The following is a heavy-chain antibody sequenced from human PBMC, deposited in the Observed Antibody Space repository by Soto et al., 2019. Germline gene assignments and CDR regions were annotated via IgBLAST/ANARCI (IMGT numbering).Heavy chain of an antibody. CDR2: ISYDGSNK. D-gene: IGHD1-20*01. J-gene: IGHJ3*02. Sequence: PGGSLRLSCAASGFTFSSYAMHWVRQAPGKGLEWVAVISYDGSNKYYADSVKGRFTISRDNSKNTLYLQMNSLGAEDTAVYYCAREGNWNDGFSAFDIWGQGTMVTVS. V-gene: IGHV3-30-3*01. CDR1: GFTFSSYA. CDR3: AREGNWNDGFSAFDI.